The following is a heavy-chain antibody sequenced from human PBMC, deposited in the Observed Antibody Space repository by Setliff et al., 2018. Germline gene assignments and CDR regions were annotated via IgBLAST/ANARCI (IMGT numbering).Heavy chain of an antibody. V-gene: IGHV1-46*03. J-gene: IGHJ3*02. CDR1: GYTLTNYY. CDR2: INPSGGLT. D-gene: IGHD3-3*01. CDR3: ARDRFYNSWSGTSITAPHDAFDI. Sequence: ASVQVSCKASGYTLTNYYMHWVRQAPGQGLEWMGIINPSGGLTRYAQKFQGRVTMTRDTSTSTVYMEGISLRSEDTAVYFCARDRFYNSWSGTSITAPHDAFDIWGQGTMVTVSS.